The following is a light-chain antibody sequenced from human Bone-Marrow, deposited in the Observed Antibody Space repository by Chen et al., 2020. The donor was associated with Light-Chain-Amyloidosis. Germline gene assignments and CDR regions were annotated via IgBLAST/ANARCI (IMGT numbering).Light chain of an antibody. J-gene: IGKJ1*01. CDR1: QSLLHSNGYNY. CDR2: LGS. Sequence: DIVMTQSPLSLPVSPGEPASISCRSSQSLLHSNGYNYLDWYLQKPGQSPQLLIYLGSNRASGVPNRVSGSGSGTDFTLTISRVEAEDVGVYYCMQALQTPCAFGQGTKVEIK. V-gene: IGKV2-28*01. CDR3: MQALQTPCA.